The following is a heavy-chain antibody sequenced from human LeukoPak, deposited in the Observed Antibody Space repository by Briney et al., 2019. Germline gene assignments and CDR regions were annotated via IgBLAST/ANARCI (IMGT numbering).Heavy chain of an antibody. CDR1: GFPFSSYV. CDR3: AKAYNWNYLSYFDY. CDR2: ISDSGGST. D-gene: IGHD1-7*01. Sequence: TGGSLRLSCAASGFPFSSYVMSWVRQAPGKGLEWVSGISDSGGSTYYADSVKGRFTISRDNSRNTLYLQMNSLRAEDTAVYYCAKAYNWNYLSYFDYWGQGTLVTVSS. J-gene: IGHJ4*02. V-gene: IGHV3-23*01.